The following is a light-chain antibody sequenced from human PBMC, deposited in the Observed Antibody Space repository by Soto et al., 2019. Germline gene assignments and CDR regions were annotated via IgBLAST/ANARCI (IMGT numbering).Light chain of an antibody. J-gene: IGLJ1*01. CDR3: CSYTTSNTRQIV. CDR1: SSDVGGYNY. CDR2: DVS. V-gene: IGLV2-14*01. Sequence: QSALTQPASVSGSPGQSITISCTGTSSDVGGYNYVSWYQQQPGKAPKFMIYDVSNRPSGVSNRFSGSKSGNTASLTISGLQVEDEADYYCCSYTTSNTRQIVFGTGTRSPS.